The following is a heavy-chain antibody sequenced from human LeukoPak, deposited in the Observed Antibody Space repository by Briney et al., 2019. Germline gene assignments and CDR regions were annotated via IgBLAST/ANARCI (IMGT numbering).Heavy chain of an antibody. CDR1: GFTFSSYE. CDR3: ARVSREEGSADI. Sequence: GGSLRLSCAASGFTFSSYEMNWVREAPGKGREWVSYFSSSCITIYYAVLVKARFTISRHNPKHSLYLQMNRLRAEDTGVYYCARVSREEGSADIWGQGPMVPVSS. D-gene: IGHD2-15*01. V-gene: IGHV3-48*03. J-gene: IGHJ3*02. CDR2: FSSSCITI.